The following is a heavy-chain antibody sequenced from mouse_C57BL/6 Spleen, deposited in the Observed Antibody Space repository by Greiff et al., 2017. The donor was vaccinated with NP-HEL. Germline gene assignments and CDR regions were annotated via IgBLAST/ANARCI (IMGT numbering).Heavy chain of an antibody. J-gene: IGHJ4*01. CDR3: AKGTVVAYYYAMDY. D-gene: IGHD1-1*01. V-gene: IGHV1-69*01. CDR1: GYTFTSYW. Sequence: QVQLKQPGAELVMPGASVKLSCKASGYTFTSYWMHWVKQRPGQGLEWIGEIDPSDSYTNYNQKFKGKSTLTVDKSSSTAYMQLSSLTSEDSAVYYCAKGTVVAYYYAMDYWGQGTSVTVSS. CDR2: IDPSDSYT.